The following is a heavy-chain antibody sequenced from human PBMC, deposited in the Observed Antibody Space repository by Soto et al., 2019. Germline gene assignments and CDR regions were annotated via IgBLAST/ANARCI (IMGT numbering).Heavy chain of an antibody. D-gene: IGHD1-26*01. CDR3: ARTSVGATLYYYGMDV. Sequence: SVKVSCKASGGTFSSYAISWVRQAPGQGLEWMGGIIPIFGTANYAQKFQGRVTITADESTSTAYMELSSLRSEDTAVYYCARTSVGATLYYYGMDVWGQGTTVTVSS. J-gene: IGHJ6*02. CDR1: GGTFSSYA. CDR2: IIPIFGTA. V-gene: IGHV1-69*13.